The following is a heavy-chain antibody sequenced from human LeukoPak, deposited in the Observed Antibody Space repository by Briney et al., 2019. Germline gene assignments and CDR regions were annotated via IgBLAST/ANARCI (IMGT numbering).Heavy chain of an antibody. V-gene: IGHV3-23*01. CDR3: ARRQAGYTFGSPDC. J-gene: IGHJ4*02. CDR2: ISRSAADT. CDR1: GFTFSSYA. D-gene: IGHD3-16*01. Sequence: PGGSLRLSCAASGFTFSSYAMSWVRQAPGKGLEWVSGISRSAADTYYADSVKGRFTISRDNSKNMLYLQMNSLRADDTAAYYCARRQAGYTFGSPDCWGQGTLVTVPS.